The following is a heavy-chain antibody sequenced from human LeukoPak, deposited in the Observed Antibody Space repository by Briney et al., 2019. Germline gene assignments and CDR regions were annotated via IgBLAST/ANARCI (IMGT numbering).Heavy chain of an antibody. CDR2: INTNTGNP. CDR1: GYTFTSYA. D-gene: IGHD2-21*02. V-gene: IGHV7-4-1*02. Sequence: ASVKVSCKASGYTFTSYAMNWVRQAPGQGLEWMGWINTNTGNPTYAQGFTGRFVFSLDTSVSTAYLQISSLKAEDTAVYYCARVSESSSWSKHIVVVTTLLGMDVWGQGTTVTVSS. J-gene: IGHJ6*02. CDR3: ARVSESSSWSKHIVVVTTLLGMDV.